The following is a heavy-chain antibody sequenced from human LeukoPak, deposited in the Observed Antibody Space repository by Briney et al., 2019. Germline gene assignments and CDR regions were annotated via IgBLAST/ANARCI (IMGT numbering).Heavy chain of an antibody. J-gene: IGHJ6*03. CDR3: ARDRYGSGSYSPMDV. CDR2: ISKGSGYI. V-gene: IGHV3-21*01. Sequence: PGGSLRLSCVGSGFSFSNYSLNWVRQTPGKGLEWVSSISKGSGYIYQTDSVKGRFTISRDNDKNSLFLQMNSLRVEDTAVYYCARDRYGSGSYSPMDVWGKGTTVTVSS. CDR1: GFSFSNYS. D-gene: IGHD3-10*01.